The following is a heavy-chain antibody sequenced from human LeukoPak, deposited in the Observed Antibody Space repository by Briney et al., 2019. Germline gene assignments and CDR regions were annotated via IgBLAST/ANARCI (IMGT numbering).Heavy chain of an antibody. CDR1: GYTFTSYG. V-gene: IGHV1-18*01. D-gene: IGHD2-2*01. J-gene: IGHJ5*02. Sequence: ASVKVSCKASGYTFTSYGISWVRQAPGQGLEWMGWISAYNGNTNYAQKLQGRVTMTTDTSTSTAYMELRSPRSDDTAVYYCARGGPPRYCSSTSCQNWFDPWGQGTLVTVSS. CDR2: ISAYNGNT. CDR3: ARGGPPRYCSSTSCQNWFDP.